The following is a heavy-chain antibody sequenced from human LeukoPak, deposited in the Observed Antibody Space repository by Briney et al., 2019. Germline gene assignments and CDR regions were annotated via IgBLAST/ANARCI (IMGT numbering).Heavy chain of an antibody. D-gene: IGHD3-22*01. Sequence: PGGSLRLSCVASEXIFSNFAMSWVRQAPGKGLEWVSTISGNAAATYYGDSVKGRFTISRDNSRNTLYLQMNSLRAEDTAIYYCAKDRTHRRYYDSTGYYNQYDYWGQGALVTVSS. J-gene: IGHJ4*02. V-gene: IGHV3-23*01. CDR3: AKDRTHRRYYDSTGYYNQYDY. CDR2: ISGNAAAT. CDR1: EXIFSNFA.